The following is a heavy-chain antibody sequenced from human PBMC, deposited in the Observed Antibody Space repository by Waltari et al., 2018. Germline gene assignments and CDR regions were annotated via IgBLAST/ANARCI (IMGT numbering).Heavy chain of an antibody. V-gene: IGHV3-74*01. CDR3: VRDRGMDA. CDR1: GFTFSRYR. CDR2: ITSDGSNT. J-gene: IGHJ6*02. Sequence: EVQLVESGGGLVQPGGSLRLSCAASGFTFSRYRMDWVRQAPGTGLAWVSHITSDGSNTGYADSVKGRFTISRDNAKNTLYMEMNSLRDEDTAVYYCVRDRGMDAWGQGTTVTVSS.